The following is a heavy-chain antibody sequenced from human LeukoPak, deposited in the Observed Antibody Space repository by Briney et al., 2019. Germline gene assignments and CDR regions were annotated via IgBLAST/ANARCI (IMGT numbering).Heavy chain of an antibody. Sequence: SETLSLTCTVSGGSISSGEYYWGWIRQAPAKGLEWVGTIYHSGSTYYNPALRSRVTISVDTSRNHFSLKLTSVTAADTAVYFCARASSGTFLFCPLDYWGQGNLVTVSS. CDR3: ARASSGTFLFCPLDY. CDR1: GGSISSGEYY. D-gene: IGHD1-26*01. V-gene: IGHV4-39*07. CDR2: IYHSGST. J-gene: IGHJ4*02.